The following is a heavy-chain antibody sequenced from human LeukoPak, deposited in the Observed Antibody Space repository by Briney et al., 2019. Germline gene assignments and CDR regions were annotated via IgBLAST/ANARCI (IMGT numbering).Heavy chain of an antibody. CDR2: ISYDGSNK. CDR1: GFTFSSYG. Sequence: GGSLRLSCAASGFTFSSYGMHWVRQAPGKGLEWVAVISYDGSNKYYADSVKGRFTISRDNSKNTLYLQMNSLRAEDTAVYYCATRTVGYCSGGSCYRSAYFDYWGQGTLVTVSS. J-gene: IGHJ4*02. CDR3: ATRTVGYCSGGSCYRSAYFDY. D-gene: IGHD2-15*01. V-gene: IGHV3-30*03.